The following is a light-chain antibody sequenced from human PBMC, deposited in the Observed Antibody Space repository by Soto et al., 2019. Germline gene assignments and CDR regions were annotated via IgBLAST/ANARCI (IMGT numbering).Light chain of an antibody. J-gene: IGLJ3*02. Sequence: FVLTQPHSVSESPGKTVTISCTRSSGNIASNYVQWYQQRPGSAPTTVIYEDDQRPSGVPDRFSGSIDSSSNSAALTISGLKTEDEADYYCQSYDASNQVFGGGTKLTVL. CDR1: SGNIASNY. CDR2: EDD. V-gene: IGLV6-57*04. CDR3: QSYDASNQV.